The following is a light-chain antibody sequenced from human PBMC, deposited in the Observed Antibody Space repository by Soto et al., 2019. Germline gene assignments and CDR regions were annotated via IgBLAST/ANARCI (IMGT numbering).Light chain of an antibody. CDR1: SSEVGGYNY. CDR2: DVS. J-gene: IGLJ1*01. CDR3: NSYTSSSTYV. V-gene: IGLV2-14*01. Sequence: QSVLTQPASVSGSPGQSITISCTGTSSEVGGYNYVSWYQQHPGKAPKLMIYDVSNRPSGVSNRFSGSKSGNTASLTISGLQAEDEADYYCNSYTSSSTYVFGTGTKLTVL.